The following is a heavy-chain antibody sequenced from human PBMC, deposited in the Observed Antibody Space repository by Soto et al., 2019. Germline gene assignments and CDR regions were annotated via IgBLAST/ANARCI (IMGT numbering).Heavy chain of an antibody. Sequence: GGSLRLSCAASGFTFDDYAMHWVRQAPGKGLEWVSGISWNSGSIGYADSVKGRFTISRDNAKNSLYLQMNSLRAEDTALYYCAIPFGERLVSFDAFDIWGQGTMVTVSS. J-gene: IGHJ3*02. CDR3: AIPFGERLVSFDAFDI. CDR2: ISWNSGSI. V-gene: IGHV3-9*01. CDR1: GFTFDDYA. D-gene: IGHD3-10*01.